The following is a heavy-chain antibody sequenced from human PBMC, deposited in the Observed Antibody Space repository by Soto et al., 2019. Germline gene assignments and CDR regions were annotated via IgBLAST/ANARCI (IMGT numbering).Heavy chain of an antibody. J-gene: IGHJ4*02. Sequence: QVQLVQSGAEVKKPGASVKVSCKTSGYPFTSYGINWVRQAPGQGPVWMGWISGYNGKTSYTQKFQGRVTMTTDTSTSTAYMELRSLRSDDTAVYYCARDRLIAVTGLLHYWGQGTLVTVSS. CDR2: ISGYNGKT. CDR1: GYPFTSYG. CDR3: ARDRLIAVTGLLHY. D-gene: IGHD6-19*01. V-gene: IGHV1-18*01.